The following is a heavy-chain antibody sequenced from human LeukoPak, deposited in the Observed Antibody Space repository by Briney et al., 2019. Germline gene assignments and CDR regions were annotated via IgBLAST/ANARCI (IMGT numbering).Heavy chain of an antibody. CDR3: AREIIVGATFRYYFDY. J-gene: IGHJ4*02. Sequence: SETLSLTCTVSGGSISSYCWSWIRQPAGKGLEWIGRIYTSGSTNYNPSLKSRVTMSADTSKNQFSLKLSSVTAADTAVYYCAREIIVGATFRYYFDYWGQGTLVTVSS. CDR1: GGSISSYC. V-gene: IGHV4-4*07. D-gene: IGHD1-26*01. CDR2: IYTSGST.